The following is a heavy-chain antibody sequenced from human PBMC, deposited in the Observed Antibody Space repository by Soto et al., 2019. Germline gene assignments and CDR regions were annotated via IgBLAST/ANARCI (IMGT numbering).Heavy chain of an antibody. CDR2: INPNSGGT. CDR1: GSTFTGDY. CDR3: ARDLLEQRGFDP. V-gene: IGHV1-2*02. Sequence: ASVKVSFKGSGSTFTGDYMHWVRQDPGQGLERLGWINPNSGGTNYAQKFQGRVTMTRDTSISTAYMELSRLRSDDTAVYYCARDLLEQRGFDPWGQGTPVTVSS. J-gene: IGHJ5*02. D-gene: IGHD1-1*01.